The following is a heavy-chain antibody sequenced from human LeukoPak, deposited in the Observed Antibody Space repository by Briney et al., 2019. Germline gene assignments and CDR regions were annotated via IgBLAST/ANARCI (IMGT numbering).Heavy chain of an antibody. J-gene: IGHJ6*02. CDR3: ATSIRGYSMDV. CDR2: IYPADSKT. Sequence: GEALKISCKDPGYTFTSHWITLVRPIPGKGLEWVGTIYPADSKTTYSPSFGGHATMSADKYINTAYLQWPSLQASDTAIYHCATSIRGYSMDVWGQGTTVIVSS. CDR1: GYTFTSHW. D-gene: IGHD3-10*01. V-gene: IGHV5-10-1*01.